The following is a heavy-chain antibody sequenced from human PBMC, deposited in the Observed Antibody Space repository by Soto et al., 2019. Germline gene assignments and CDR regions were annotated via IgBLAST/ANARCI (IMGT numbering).Heavy chain of an antibody. J-gene: IGHJ6*02. Sequence: SETLSLTCTVSGGSISTYYWSWVRQPPGKGLEWIGYIYHSGSTNYNPSLESRVTMSVDTSKNQFSLKLSSVTAADTAVYYCARVSRSYYYGMDVWGQGTTVTVSS. CDR2: IYHSGST. D-gene: IGHD2-2*01. CDR1: GGSISTYY. V-gene: IGHV4-59*12. CDR3: ARVSRSYYYGMDV.